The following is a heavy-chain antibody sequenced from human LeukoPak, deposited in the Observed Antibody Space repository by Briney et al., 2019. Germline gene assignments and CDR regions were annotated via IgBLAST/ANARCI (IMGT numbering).Heavy chain of an antibody. CDR3: ARTYYDFWSGSGNWFDP. D-gene: IGHD3-3*01. CDR1: GGSISSYH. J-gene: IGHJ5*02. CDR2: IYYSGST. V-gene: IGHV4-59*08. Sequence: SETLSLTCTVSGGSISSYHWSWIRQPPGKGLEWIGYIYYSGSTNYNPSLKSRVTISVDTSKNQFSLKLSSVTAADTAVYYCARTYYDFWSGSGNWFDPWGQGTLVTVSS.